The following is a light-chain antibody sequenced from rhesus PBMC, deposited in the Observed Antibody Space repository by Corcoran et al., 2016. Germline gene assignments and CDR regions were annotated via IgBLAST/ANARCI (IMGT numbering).Light chain of an antibody. Sequence: DIQMTQSPSSLSAPVGDTVTITCRASQYISTWLAWDQQMPGKAPKLLSYKASSLPSWVPSRLSGTGSGTDFTLTISRLQSDDFATYYYEQYNSRPSTFGRGTKVDIE. CDR3: EQYNSRPST. CDR2: KAS. CDR1: QYISTW. V-gene: IGKV1-22*01. J-gene: IGKJ1*01.